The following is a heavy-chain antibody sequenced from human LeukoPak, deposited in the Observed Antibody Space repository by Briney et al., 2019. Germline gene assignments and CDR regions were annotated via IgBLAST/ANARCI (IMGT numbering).Heavy chain of an antibody. CDR3: ARVIAVAGTSDD. Sequence: GGSLRLSCAASGFTFSSYAMHWVRQAPGKGLEWVAVISYDGSNKYYADSVKGRFTISRDNSKNTLYLQMNSLRAEDTAVYYCARVIAVAGTSDDWGQGTLVTVSS. J-gene: IGHJ4*02. V-gene: IGHV3-30-3*01. CDR1: GFTFSSYA. D-gene: IGHD6-19*01. CDR2: ISYDGSNK.